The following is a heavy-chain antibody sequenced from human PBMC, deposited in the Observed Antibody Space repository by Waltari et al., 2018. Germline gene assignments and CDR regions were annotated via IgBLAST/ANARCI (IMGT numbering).Heavy chain of an antibody. CDR1: GFTFSSYW. CDR2: MNGDGSST. CDR3: ARDGYTYGYGGMGV. V-gene: IGHV3-74*01. J-gene: IGHJ6*02. Sequence: EVQLVESGGGLVQPGGSLRLSCAASGFTFSSYWMHWVRQAPGKGLGWVSRMNGDGSSTTYADSVKGRFTISRDNAKNTLDLQMNSLRAEDTAVYYCARDGYTYGYGGMGVWGQGTTVTVSS. D-gene: IGHD5-18*01.